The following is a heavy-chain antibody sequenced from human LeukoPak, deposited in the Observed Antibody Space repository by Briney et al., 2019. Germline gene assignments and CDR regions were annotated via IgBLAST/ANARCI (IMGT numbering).Heavy chain of an antibody. CDR3: ARDLKCSSTSCRYYYYYYMDV. Sequence: GGSLRLSCAASGFTFSSYSMNWVRQAPGKGLEWVSSISSSSSYIYYANSVKGRFTISRDNAKNSLYLQMNSLRAADTTVYYCARDLKCSSTSCRYYYYYYMDVWGKGTTVTVSS. V-gene: IGHV3-21*01. D-gene: IGHD2-2*01. J-gene: IGHJ6*03. CDR1: GFTFSSYS. CDR2: ISSSSSYI.